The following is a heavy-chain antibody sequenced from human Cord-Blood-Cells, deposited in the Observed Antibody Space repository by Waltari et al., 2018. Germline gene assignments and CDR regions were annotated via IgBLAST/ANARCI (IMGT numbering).Heavy chain of an antibody. CDR2: IIHSGST. CDR3: ARGCRFLEWLTPYYYYYGMDV. J-gene: IGHJ6*02. D-gene: IGHD3-3*01. Sequence: QVQLQQWGAGLLKPSETLSLTCAVYGGSFSGYYWSWIRQPPGKGLERIGEIIHSGSTNSNPSLKSRVTISVDTSKNQFALKLRSVTAADTAVYYCARGCRFLEWLTPYYYYYGMDVWGQGTTVTVSS. CDR1: GGSFSGYY. V-gene: IGHV4-34*01.